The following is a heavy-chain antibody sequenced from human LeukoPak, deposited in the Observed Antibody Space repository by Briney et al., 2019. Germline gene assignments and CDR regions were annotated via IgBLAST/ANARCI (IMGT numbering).Heavy chain of an antibody. J-gene: IGHJ6*03. CDR3: ARHIAPGYYDFWSGRWVGDYYMDV. Sequence: SETLSLTCTVSGGSISSSSYYWGWIRQPPGKGLEWIGSIYYSGSTYYNPSLKSRVTISVDTSKNQFSLKLSSVTAADTAVYYCARHIAPGYYDFWSGRWVGDYYMDVWGKGTTVTVSS. V-gene: IGHV4-39*01. CDR2: IYYSGST. CDR1: GGSISSSSYY. D-gene: IGHD3-3*01.